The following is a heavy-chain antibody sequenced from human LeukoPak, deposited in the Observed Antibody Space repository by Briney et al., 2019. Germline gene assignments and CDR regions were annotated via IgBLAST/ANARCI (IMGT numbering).Heavy chain of an antibody. CDR2: IIPIFGTA. CDR3: ARMVRGDENWFDP. V-gene: IGHV1-69*13. CDR1: GYTFTSYG. D-gene: IGHD3-10*01. J-gene: IGHJ5*02. Sequence: ASVKVSCKASGYTFTSYGISWVRQAPGQGLEWMGGIIPIFGTANYAQKFQGRVTITADESTSTAYMELSSLRSEDTAVYYCARMVRGDENWFDPWGQGTLVTVSS.